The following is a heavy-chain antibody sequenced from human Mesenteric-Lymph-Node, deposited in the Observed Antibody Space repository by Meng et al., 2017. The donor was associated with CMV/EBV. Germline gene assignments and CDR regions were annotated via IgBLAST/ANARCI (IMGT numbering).Heavy chain of an antibody. D-gene: IGHD3-3*01. CDR2: IYYSGSS. V-gene: IGHV4-59*11. CDR1: GASISGQS. CDR3: ARGWSGYSEDY. Sequence: GSLRLSCKVSGASISGQSWSWIRQPPGKGLEWIGYIYYSGSSNYNPSLKSRVTMSVDTSKNQFSLKVRSVTAADTAVYYCARGWSGYSEDYWGQGTLVTVSS. J-gene: IGHJ4*02.